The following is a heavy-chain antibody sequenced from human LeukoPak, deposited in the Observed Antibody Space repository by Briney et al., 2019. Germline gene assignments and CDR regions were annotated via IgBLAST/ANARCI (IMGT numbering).Heavy chain of an antibody. CDR3: ARSSGDSGWSPFDY. Sequence: PSETLSLTCTVSGGSISSGGYYWSWIRQHPGKGLEWIGYIYYSGSTYYNPSLKSRVTISVDTSKNQFSLKLSSVTAADTAVYYCARSSGDSGWSPFDYWGQGTLVTVSS. V-gene: IGHV4-31*03. D-gene: IGHD6-19*01. CDR2: IYYSGST. J-gene: IGHJ4*02. CDR1: GGSISSGGYY.